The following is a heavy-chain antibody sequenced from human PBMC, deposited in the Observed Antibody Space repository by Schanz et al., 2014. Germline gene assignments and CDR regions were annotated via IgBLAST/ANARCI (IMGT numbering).Heavy chain of an antibody. Sequence: EVRLLESGGGLVQPGGSLRLSCAASRFTFSSYAMSWVRQAPGKGLEWVSAISDSGDLTYYADSVKGRFTISRDNAKYTLYLQMNSLRAEDTAVYYCAKEMKLWLHDAFDIWGQGTMVTVSS. CDR3: AKEMKLWLHDAFDI. CDR1: RFTFSSYA. V-gene: IGHV3-23*01. D-gene: IGHD5-18*01. CDR2: ISDSGDLT. J-gene: IGHJ3*02.